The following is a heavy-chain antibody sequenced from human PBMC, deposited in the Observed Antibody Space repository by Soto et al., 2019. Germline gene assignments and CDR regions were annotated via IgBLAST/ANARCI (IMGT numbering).Heavy chain of an antibody. D-gene: IGHD2-21*02. V-gene: IGHV4-39*01. CDR3: ARQRTTVVTQAYFDH. CDR2: IYYSGRT. CDR1: GESISSSSCY. J-gene: IGHJ4*02. Sequence: SETLSLTCIVSGESISSSSCYWGWIRQPPGKGLEWIGSIYYSGRTYYNPFFKSRVTISIDTSKNQFSLKLSSVTATDTAVYYCARQRTTVVTQAYFDHWGQGALVTVSS.